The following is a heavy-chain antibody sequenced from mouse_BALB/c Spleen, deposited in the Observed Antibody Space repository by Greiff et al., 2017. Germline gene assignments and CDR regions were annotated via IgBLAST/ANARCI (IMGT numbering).Heavy chain of an antibody. V-gene: IGHV5-9-4*01. CDR3: ARYRYDDGAWFAY. D-gene: IGHD2-14*01. J-gene: IGHJ3*01. CDR2: ISSGGSYT. CDR1: GFTFSSYA. Sequence: DVHLVESGGGLVKPGGSLKLSCAASGFTFSSYAMSWVRQSPEKRLEWVAEISSGGSYTYYPDTVTGRFTISRDNAKNTLYLEMSSLRSEDTAMYYCARYRYDDGAWFAYWGQGTLVTVSA.